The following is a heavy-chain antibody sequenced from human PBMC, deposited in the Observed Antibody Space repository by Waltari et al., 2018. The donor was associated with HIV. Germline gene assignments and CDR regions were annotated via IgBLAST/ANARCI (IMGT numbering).Heavy chain of an antibody. J-gene: IGHJ4*02. Sequence: QVHLVQSGPEVKRPGASVKISCKASGYTFINYYIHWVRQAPGQGPEWMAIINPDGETTTDAEAFEGRVTVTSDTSTSTVYMELTTLRSDDRAIYYCARGGAAWERRGLLDYWGQGTLVTLSS. D-gene: IGHD1-26*01. V-gene: IGHV1-46*01. CDR3: ARGGAAWERRGLLDY. CDR2: INPDGETT. CDR1: GYTFINYY.